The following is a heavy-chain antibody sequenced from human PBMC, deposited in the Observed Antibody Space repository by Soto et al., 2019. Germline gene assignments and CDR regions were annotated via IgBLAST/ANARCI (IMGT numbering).Heavy chain of an antibody. CDR3: ARDGGSGYSNGKYYYYYGMDV. CDR2: INPNSGGT. Sequence: GASVKVSCKASGYTFTGYYMHWVRQAPGQGLEWMGWINPNSGGTNYAQKFQGWVTMTRDTSISTAYMELSRLRSDDTAVYYCARDGGSGYSNGKYYYYYGMDVWGQGTTVTVSS. CDR1: GYTFTGYY. J-gene: IGHJ6*02. D-gene: IGHD4-4*01. V-gene: IGHV1-2*04.